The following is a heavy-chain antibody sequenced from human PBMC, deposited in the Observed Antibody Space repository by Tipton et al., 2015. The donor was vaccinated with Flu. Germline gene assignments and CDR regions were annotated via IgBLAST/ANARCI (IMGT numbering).Heavy chain of an antibody. D-gene: IGHD3-22*01. CDR3: ARDGHITMIVVDDAFDI. V-gene: IGHV1-69*01. Sequence: QVQLVQSGAGAKKPGSSVKVSCKASGGTFSSYAISWVRQAPGQGLEWMGGIIPIFGTANYAQKFQGRVTITADESTSTAYMELSSLRSGDTAVYYCARDGHITMIVVDDAFDIWGQGTMVTVSS. J-gene: IGHJ3*02. CDR1: GGTFSSYA. CDR2: IIPIFGTA.